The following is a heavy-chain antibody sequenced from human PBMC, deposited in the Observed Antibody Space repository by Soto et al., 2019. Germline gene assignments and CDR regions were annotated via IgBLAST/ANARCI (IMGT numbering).Heavy chain of an antibody. CDR2: IYCDDDK. J-gene: IGHJ4*02. D-gene: IGHD3-3*01. Sequence: QITLNESGPTQVTPRQTLTLTCTFSGFSLTTSGVGVGWIRQSPGKAPEWLALIYCDDDKRYSPSLKSRLTITKDTSKNQGFLTMADLDPADTATYYCAHRVLRSVFGLVTTTAIYFDFWGPGTPVAVSS. CDR3: AHRVLRSVFGLVTTTAIYFDF. CDR1: GFSLTTSGVG. V-gene: IGHV2-5*02.